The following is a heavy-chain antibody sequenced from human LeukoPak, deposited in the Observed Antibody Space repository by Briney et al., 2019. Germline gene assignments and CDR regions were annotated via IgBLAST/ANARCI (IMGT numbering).Heavy chain of an antibody. CDR1: GGSISGYY. CDR3: AKATVTTSGLAP. CDR2: ICYSGST. V-gene: IGHV4-59*01. Sequence: SETLSLTCTVSGGSISGYYWSWIRQPPGKGLEWIGYICYSGSTNYNPSLKSRVTISVDTSKNQFSLKLSSVTAADTAVYYCAKATVTTSGLAPWGQGTLVTVSS. D-gene: IGHD4-17*01. J-gene: IGHJ5*02.